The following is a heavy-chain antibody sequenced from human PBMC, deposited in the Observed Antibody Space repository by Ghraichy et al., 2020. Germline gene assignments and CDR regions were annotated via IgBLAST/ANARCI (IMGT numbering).Heavy chain of an antibody. J-gene: IGHJ4*02. D-gene: IGHD4-23*01. CDR3: AREPLGGNYFDY. V-gene: IGHV3-21*01. CDR2: ISSSSSYI. CDR1: GFTFSSYS. Sequence: GGSLRLSCAASGFTFSSYSMNWVRQAPGKGLEWVSSISSSSSYIYYADSVKGRFTISRDNSKNTLYLQMNSLRAEDTAVYYCAREPLGGNYFDYWGQGTLVTVSS.